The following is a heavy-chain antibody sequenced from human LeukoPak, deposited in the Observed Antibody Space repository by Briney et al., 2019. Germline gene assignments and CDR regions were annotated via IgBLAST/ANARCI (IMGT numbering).Heavy chain of an antibody. CDR2: ISSSSSYI. CDR3: ARDRISQWLTPLGY. Sequence: GGSLRLSCAASGFTFSGYSMNWVRQAPGKGLEWVSSISSSSSYIYYADSVKGRFTISRDNAKNSLYLQMNSLRAEDTAVYYCARDRISQWLTPLGYWGQGTLVTVSS. J-gene: IGHJ4*02. V-gene: IGHV3-21*01. CDR1: GFTFSGYS. D-gene: IGHD6-19*01.